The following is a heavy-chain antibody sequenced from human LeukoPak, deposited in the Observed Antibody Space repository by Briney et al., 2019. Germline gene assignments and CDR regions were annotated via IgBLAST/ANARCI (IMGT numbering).Heavy chain of an antibody. D-gene: IGHD2-2*02. V-gene: IGHV3-30*18. CDR1: GFTFSSYG. Sequence: GGSLRLSCAASGFTFSSYGMHWVRQAPGKGLEWVAVISYDGSNKYYADSVKGRFTISRDNSKNTLYLQMSSLRAEDTAVYYCAKDRVVYRGDYFDYWGQGTLVTVSS. CDR3: AKDRVVYRGDYFDY. CDR2: ISYDGSNK. J-gene: IGHJ4*02.